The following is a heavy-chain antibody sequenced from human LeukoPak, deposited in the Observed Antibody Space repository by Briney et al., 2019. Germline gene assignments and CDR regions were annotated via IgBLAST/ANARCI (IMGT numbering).Heavy chain of an antibody. CDR2: INHSGST. CDR1: GGSFSGYY. Sequence: SETLSLTCAVYGGSFSGYYWSWIRQPPGKGLEWIEEINHSGSTNYNPSLKSRVTISVDTSKNQFSLKLSSVTAADTAVYYCARHLRGNYYGSGSSPITRQQPVMDVWGKGTTVTISS. J-gene: IGHJ6*04. V-gene: IGHV4-34*01. CDR3: ARHLRGNYYGSGSSPITRQQPVMDV. D-gene: IGHD3-10*01.